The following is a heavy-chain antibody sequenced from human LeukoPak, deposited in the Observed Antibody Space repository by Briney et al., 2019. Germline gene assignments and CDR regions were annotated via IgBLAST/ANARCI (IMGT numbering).Heavy chain of an antibody. CDR2: ISSSSSTI. D-gene: IGHD1-26*01. CDR3: ARDRGGSYSAIDY. Sequence: GGSLRLSCAASGFTFSLSWMHWVRQAPGKGLEWVSFISSSSSTIYYADSVKGRFTISRDNAKNSLYLQMNSLRAEDTAVYYCARDRGGSYSAIDYWGQGTLVTVSS. V-gene: IGHV3-48*04. J-gene: IGHJ4*02. CDR1: GFTFSLSW.